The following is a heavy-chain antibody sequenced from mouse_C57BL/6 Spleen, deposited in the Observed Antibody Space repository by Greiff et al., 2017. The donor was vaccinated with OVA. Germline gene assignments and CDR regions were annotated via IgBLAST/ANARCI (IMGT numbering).Heavy chain of an antibody. J-gene: IGHJ2*01. CDR3: ARDYGNLDD. D-gene: IGHD2-1*01. Sequence: QVQLQQPGAELVKPGASVKLSCKASGYTFTSYWMQWVNQRPGQGLEWIGEIDPSDSYTHYNEKFKGKATLTVDNSSSTAYMQLSSLTSEDAAVYYCARDYGNLDDWGKGTTLTVSS. V-gene: IGHV1-50*01. CDR2: IDPSDSYT. CDR1: GYTFTSYW.